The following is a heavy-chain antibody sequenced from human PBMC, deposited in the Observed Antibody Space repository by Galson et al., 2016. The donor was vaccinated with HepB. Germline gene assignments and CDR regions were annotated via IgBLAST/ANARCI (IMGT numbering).Heavy chain of an antibody. CDR2: IWYDGSNK. D-gene: IGHD2-15*01. J-gene: IGHJ4*02. V-gene: IGHV3-33*01. CDR3: ARAYRPGGYCSGGSCYAVDY. Sequence: SLRLSCAASGFTFSSYGMHWVRQAPGKGLEWVAFIWYDGSNKNHADSVKGRFTISRDNSKNTLYLQMNSLRAEDTAVYSCARAYRPGGYCSGGSCYAVDYWGQGTLVTVSS. CDR1: GFTFSSYG.